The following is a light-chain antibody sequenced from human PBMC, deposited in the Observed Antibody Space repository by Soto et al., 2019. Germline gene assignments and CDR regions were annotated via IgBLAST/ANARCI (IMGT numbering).Light chain of an antibody. CDR3: SSYTSSSTPVV. V-gene: IGLV2-14*01. CDR2: DVS. CDR1: SSDVGGYNY. J-gene: IGLJ2*01. Sequence: QSVLTQPASVSGSPGQSITISCTGTSSDVGGYNYVSWYQQHPGKAPKLMIYDVSNRPSVVSNRVSGSKSGNTASLTISGLQAEDEADYYCSSYTSSSTPVVLGGGTK.